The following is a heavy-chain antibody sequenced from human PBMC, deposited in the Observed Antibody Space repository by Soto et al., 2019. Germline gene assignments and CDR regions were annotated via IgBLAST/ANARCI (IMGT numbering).Heavy chain of an antibody. CDR1: GFTFSTYF. D-gene: IGHD3-16*01. CDR2: LSGSGDAA. CDR3: ANGMVFWAV. Sequence: EVQLVESGGSLVQPGGSLTLSCAASGFTFSTYFMSWVRLTPGKRPEWLSALSGSGDAAFYADSVRGRFTISRDNSKNTLYLQMRSLRAEDTATYYCANGMVFWAVWGQGTTVIVSS. J-gene: IGHJ6*02. V-gene: IGHV3-23*04.